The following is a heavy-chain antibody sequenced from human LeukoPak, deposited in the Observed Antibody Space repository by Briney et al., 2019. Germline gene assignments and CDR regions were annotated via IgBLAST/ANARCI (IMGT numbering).Heavy chain of an antibody. J-gene: IGHJ4*02. CDR2: IYYRGST. V-gene: IGHV4-59*01. CDR1: GGSISSYY. Sequence: PSETLSLTCTVSGGSISSYYWSWIRQPPGKGLEWIGYIYYRGSTNYNPSLKSRVTISVDTSKNQFSPKLSSVTAADTAVYYCARAQLRYFDWFPDFDYWGQGTLVTVSS. CDR3: ARAQLRYFDWFPDFDY. D-gene: IGHD3-9*01.